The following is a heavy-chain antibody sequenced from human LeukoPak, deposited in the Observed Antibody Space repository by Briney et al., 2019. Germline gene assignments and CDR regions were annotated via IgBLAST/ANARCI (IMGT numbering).Heavy chain of an antibody. CDR2: IYHSGST. V-gene: IGHV4-38-2*01. CDR1: GYSISSGYY. J-gene: IGHJ4*02. Sequence: SETLSLTCAVCGYSISSGYYWGWIRQPPGKGLEWIGSIYHSGSTYYNPSLKSRVTISVDTSKNQFSLKLSSVTAADTAVYYCARGSIAARDWGQGTLVTVSS. CDR3: ARGSIAARD. D-gene: IGHD6-13*01.